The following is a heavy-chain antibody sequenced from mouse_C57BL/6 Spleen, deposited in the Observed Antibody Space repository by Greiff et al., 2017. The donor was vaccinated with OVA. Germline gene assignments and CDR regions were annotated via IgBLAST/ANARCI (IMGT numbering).Heavy chain of an antibody. J-gene: IGHJ1*03. CDR2: IDPSDRST. Sequence: VQLQQPGAELVKPGASVKLSCKASGYTFTSYWLQWVKQRPGQGLEWIGEIDPSDRSTNYNQKFKGKATCTVHTSSSTAYMQLSSLTSEDSAVYYCARRGNWYFDVWGTGTTVTVSS. CDR1: GYTFTSYW. CDR3: ARRGNWYFDV. V-gene: IGHV1-50*01.